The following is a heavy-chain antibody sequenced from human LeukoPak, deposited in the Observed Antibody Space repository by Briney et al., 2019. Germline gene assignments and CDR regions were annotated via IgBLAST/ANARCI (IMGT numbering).Heavy chain of an antibody. D-gene: IGHD3-22*01. J-gene: IGHJ3*02. CDR3: AKVWYDSSGSQGGSFDI. Sequence: PGRSLRLSCAASGFTFDDYAMHWVRQAPGKGLEWVSGISWNSGSIGYADSVKGRFTISRDNAKNSLYLQMNSLRAEDTALYYCAKVWYDSSGSQGGSFDIWGQGTMVTVSS. CDR1: GFTFDDYA. CDR2: ISWNSGSI. V-gene: IGHV3-9*01.